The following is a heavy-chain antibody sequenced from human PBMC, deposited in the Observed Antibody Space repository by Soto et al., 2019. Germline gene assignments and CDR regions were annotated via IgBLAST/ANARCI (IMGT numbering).Heavy chain of an antibody. V-gene: IGHV3-72*01. Sequence: GGSLRLSCAASGFTFSDHYMDWVRQAPGKGLEWVGRTRNKANSYTTEYAASVKGRFTISRDDSKNSLYLQMNSLKTEDTAVYYCAREGYCSSTSCYDAFDIWGQGTMVTVSS. D-gene: IGHD2-2*01. CDR2: TRNKANSYTT. CDR1: GFTFSDHY. J-gene: IGHJ3*02. CDR3: AREGYCSSTSCYDAFDI.